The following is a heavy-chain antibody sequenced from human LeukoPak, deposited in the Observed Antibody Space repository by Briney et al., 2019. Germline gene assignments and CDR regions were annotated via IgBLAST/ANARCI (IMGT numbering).Heavy chain of an antibody. D-gene: IGHD1-26*01. J-gene: IGHJ4*02. CDR1: GCTFTSYD. CDR3: ARGLVGATAADFDY. CDR2: MNPNSGNT. Sequence: ASVKVSCKASGCTFTSYDINWVRQATGQGLEWMGWMNPNSGNTGYAQKFQGRVTMTRNTSISTAYMELSSLRSEDTAVYYCARGLVGATAADFDYWGQGTLVTVSS. V-gene: IGHV1-8*01.